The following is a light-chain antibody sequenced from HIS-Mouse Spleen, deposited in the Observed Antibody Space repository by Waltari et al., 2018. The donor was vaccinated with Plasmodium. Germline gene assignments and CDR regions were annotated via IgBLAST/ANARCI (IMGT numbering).Light chain of an antibody. J-gene: IGKJ1*01. CDR1: LSGSSSY. CDR3: QQYGSSPWT. V-gene: IGKV3-20*01. Sequence: EIVLSQSPLPLSLSPGESATFPCRASLSGSSSYLAWYQQKPGQAPRLLIYGASSRATGIPDRFSGSGSGTDFTLTISSLEPEDFAVYYCQQYGSSPWTFGQGTKVEIK. CDR2: GAS.